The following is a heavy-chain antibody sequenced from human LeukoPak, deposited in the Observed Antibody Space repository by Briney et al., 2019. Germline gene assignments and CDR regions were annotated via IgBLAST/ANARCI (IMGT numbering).Heavy chain of an antibody. V-gene: IGHV3-23*01. CDR3: ARALMVRGVFNWFDP. CDR2: ISSSGGST. CDR1: GFTFSSYA. D-gene: IGHD3-10*01. J-gene: IGHJ5*02. Sequence: GSLRLSCAASGFTFSSYAMSWVRQAPGKGLEWVSGISSSGGSTYYADSVKGRFTISRDNSKNTLYLQMNSLRAEDTAVYYCARALMVRGVFNWFDPWGQGTQVTVSS.